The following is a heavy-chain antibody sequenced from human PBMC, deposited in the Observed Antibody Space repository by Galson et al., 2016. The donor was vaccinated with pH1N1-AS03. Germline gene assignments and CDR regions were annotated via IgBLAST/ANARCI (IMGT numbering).Heavy chain of an antibody. Sequence: LRLSCAASGFSFSSYAMSWVRQAPGKGLEWISGISASGGSTNYVEPVKGRFTISRDNSRNTLDLQMNSLRADDTAIYYCAKGMTKVTSIYGMDVWGQGTTVSVSS. V-gene: IGHV3-23*01. CDR3: AKGMTKVTSIYGMDV. J-gene: IGHJ6*02. CDR1: GFSFSSYA. CDR2: ISASGGST. D-gene: IGHD4-17*01.